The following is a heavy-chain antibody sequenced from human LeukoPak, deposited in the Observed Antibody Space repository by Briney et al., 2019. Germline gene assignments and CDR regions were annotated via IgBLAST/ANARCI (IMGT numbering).Heavy chain of an antibody. D-gene: IGHD5-24*01. J-gene: IGHJ4*02. CDR1: GFTFSSYE. CDR3: ARDSYGYNSGVRDY. Sequence: GGSLRLSCAASGFTFSSYEMNWVRQAPGKGLEWVSYISSSGSTIYYADSVKGRFTISRDNAKNSLYLQMHSLRAEDTAVYYCARDSYGYNSGVRDYWGQGTLVTVSS. V-gene: IGHV3-48*03. CDR2: ISSSGSTI.